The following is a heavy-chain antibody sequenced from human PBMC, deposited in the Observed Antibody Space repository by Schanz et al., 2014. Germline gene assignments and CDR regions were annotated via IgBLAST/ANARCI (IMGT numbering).Heavy chain of an antibody. CDR2: ISGSGGST. V-gene: IGHV3-23*01. CDR1: GFTFSSYS. CDR3: AKIERNED. D-gene: IGHD1-1*01. J-gene: IGHJ4*02. Sequence: EMQLLESGGGLAQPGGSLRLSCAASGFTFSSYSMNWVRQAPGKGLEWVIVISGSGGSTYYADSVRGRFTISRDNSRNTLYLQMNSLRAEDTAVYFCAKIERNEDWGQGTLVTVSS.